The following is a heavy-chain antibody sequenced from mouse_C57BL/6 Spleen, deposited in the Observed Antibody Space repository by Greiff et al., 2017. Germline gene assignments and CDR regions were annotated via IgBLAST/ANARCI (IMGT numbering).Heavy chain of an antibody. CDR2: INPSSGYT. D-gene: IGHD1-1*01. CDR3: ASLSYGSSGEFAG. J-gene: IGHJ3*01. Sequence: VQLQQSGADLAKPGASVKLSCKASGYTFTSYWMHWVKQRPGQGLEWIGYINPSSGYTKYNQKFKDKATLTADKSSSTAYMQLSSLTYEDSAVYYCASLSYGSSGEFAGWGKGALVTVS. CDR1: GYTFTSYW. V-gene: IGHV1-7*01.